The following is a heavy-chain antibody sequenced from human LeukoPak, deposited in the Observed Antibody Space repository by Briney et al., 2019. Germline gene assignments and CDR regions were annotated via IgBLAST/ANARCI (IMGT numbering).Heavy chain of an antibody. CDR2: INPNSGGT. D-gene: IGHD3-3*01. CDR1: GYTFTSYG. CDR3: ARGTYYDFWSGYYYNNYYFDY. Sequence: ASVKVSCTASGYTFTSYGISWVRQAPGQGLEWMGWINPNSGGTNYAQKFQGRVTMTGDTSISTAYMELSRLRSDDTAVYYCARGTYYDFWSGYYYNNYYFDYWGQGTLVTVSS. V-gene: IGHV1-2*02. J-gene: IGHJ4*02.